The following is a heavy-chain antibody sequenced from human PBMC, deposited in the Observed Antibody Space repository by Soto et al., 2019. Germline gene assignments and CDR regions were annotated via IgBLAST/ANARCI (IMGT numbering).Heavy chain of an antibody. V-gene: IGHV4-59*01. CDR3: ASSHYDFWSGYPNWFDP. D-gene: IGHD3-3*01. CDR1: GGSISSYY. J-gene: IGHJ5*02. Sequence: SETLSLTCSGSGGSISSYYWSWIRQPPKKGLEWIGYIYYSGSTNYNPSLKSRVTISVDTSKNQFSLKLSSVTAADTAVYYCASSHYDFWSGYPNWFDPWGQGTLVTVSS. CDR2: IYYSGST.